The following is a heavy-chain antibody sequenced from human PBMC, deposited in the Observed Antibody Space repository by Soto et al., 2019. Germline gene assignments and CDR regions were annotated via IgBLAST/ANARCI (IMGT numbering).Heavy chain of an antibody. V-gene: IGHV3-30*18. CDR3: AKGGRQWLVTSDFNY. D-gene: IGHD6-19*01. J-gene: IGHJ4*02. Sequence: VQLVESGGGVVQPGRSLRLSCAAAGFTFRDYAMHWVRQAPGKGLEWVAVVSHDGRNTHYADSVKGRFTISRDSSKNTVSLEMTSLRAEDTAVYYCAKGGRQWLVTSDFNYWGQGALVTVSS. CDR2: VSHDGRNT. CDR1: GFTFRDYA.